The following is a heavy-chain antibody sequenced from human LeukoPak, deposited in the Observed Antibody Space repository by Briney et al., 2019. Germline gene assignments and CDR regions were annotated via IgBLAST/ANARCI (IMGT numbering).Heavy chain of an antibody. CDR2: IYSGGST. CDR1: GFTVSSNY. CDR3: ARVHFWSGYYLDY. D-gene: IGHD3-3*02. J-gene: IGHJ4*02. V-gene: IGHV3-66*02. Sequence: GGSLRLSCAASGFTVSSNYMSGVRQAPGKGLEWVSVIYSGGSTYYADPVKGRFTISRDNSKNTLYLQMNSLRAEDTGVYYCARVHFWSGYYLDYWGQGTLVTVSS.